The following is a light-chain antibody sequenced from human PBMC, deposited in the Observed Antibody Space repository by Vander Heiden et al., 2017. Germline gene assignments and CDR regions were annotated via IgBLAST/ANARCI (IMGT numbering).Light chain of an antibody. CDR2: EDN. CDR3: QSYDSSSVV. J-gene: IGLJ2*01. V-gene: IGLV6-57*02. Sequence: NLMLTQPPSVSESPGKTVTISCTGSSGSIASNYVQWYQQRPGSAPTTVIYEDNQRPSGVPDRFSGSIDSSSNSASLTISGLQTEDEADYYCQSYDSSSVVFGGGTRLTVL. CDR1: SGSIASNY.